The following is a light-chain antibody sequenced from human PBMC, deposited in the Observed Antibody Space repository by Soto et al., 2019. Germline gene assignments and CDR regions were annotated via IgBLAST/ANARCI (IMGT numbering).Light chain of an antibody. V-gene: IGKV3-20*01. CDR1: QSVSSSF. Sequence: EIVLTQSPGTLSLSPGERATLSCRASQSVSSSFLAWYQQKPGQAPRLLIYGASSRATGIPDRFSGSGSGTDFTLTISRLEPEDVATYYCQQSYSTPPYTFGQGTKLEIK. CDR3: QQSYSTPPYT. J-gene: IGKJ2*01. CDR2: GAS.